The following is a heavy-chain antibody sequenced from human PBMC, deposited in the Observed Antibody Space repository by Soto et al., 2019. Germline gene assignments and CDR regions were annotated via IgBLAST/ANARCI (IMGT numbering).Heavy chain of an antibody. Sequence: QVQLVQSGAEVKKPGASVKVSCKASGYTFNSYGISWVRQAPGQGLEWMGWISAYNGNTNYAQKFQGRVTMTTDTSTSRAYLELRSLRSDDTAVYYCARDRSNYVAHYGMDVWGQGTTVTVSS. CDR2: ISAYNGNT. CDR1: GYTFNSYG. D-gene: IGHD4-4*01. CDR3: ARDRSNYVAHYGMDV. V-gene: IGHV1-18*01. J-gene: IGHJ6*02.